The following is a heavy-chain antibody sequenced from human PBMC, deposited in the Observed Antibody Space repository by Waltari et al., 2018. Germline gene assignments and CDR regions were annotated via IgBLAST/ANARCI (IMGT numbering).Heavy chain of an antibody. D-gene: IGHD3-22*01. CDR1: GSPLGSYW. Sequence: EVQLVESGGGLVQPGGSLRLSCAASGSPLGSYWMSWVRQAPGKGLEWVANIMTDGSEEYYVDSVRGRFTISRDNAKNSLFLQMNSLRPEDTAVYYCARDQWFAFDIWGQGTMVTVSS. J-gene: IGHJ3*02. CDR2: IMTDGSEE. V-gene: IGHV3-7*01. CDR3: ARDQWFAFDI.